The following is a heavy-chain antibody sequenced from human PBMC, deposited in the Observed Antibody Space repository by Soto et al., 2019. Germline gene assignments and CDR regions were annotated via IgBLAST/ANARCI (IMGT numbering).Heavy chain of an antibody. V-gene: IGHV4-59*01. J-gene: IGHJ5*02. Sequence: SETLSLTCTVSGGSISSYYWSWIRQPPGKGLEWIGYIYYSGSTNYNPSLKSRVTISVDTSKNQFSLKLSSVTAADTAVYYCARGPITMSAFDPWGQGTLVTVSS. CDR1: GGSISSYY. D-gene: IGHD3-22*01. CDR2: IYYSGST. CDR3: ARGPITMSAFDP.